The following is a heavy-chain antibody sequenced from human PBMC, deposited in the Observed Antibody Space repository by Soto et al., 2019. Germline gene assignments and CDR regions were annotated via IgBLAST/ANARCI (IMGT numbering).Heavy chain of an antibody. J-gene: IGHJ5*01. CDR3: AHKRDVSRGFKS. CDR1: GLSFSINGVA. CDR2: IYWDDDQ. Sequence: GSGPTLVKPTQTLTLTCTFSGLSFSINGVAVGWIRQPPGQALEWLALIYWDDDQRYNPSLKNRLTITKDTSRNQVVLTMTNMDPVDTATYYCAHKRDVSRGFKSWGQGTLVTVSS. V-gene: IGHV2-5*02.